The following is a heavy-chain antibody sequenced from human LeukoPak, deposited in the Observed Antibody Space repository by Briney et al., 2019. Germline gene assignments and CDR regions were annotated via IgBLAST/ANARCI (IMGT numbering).Heavy chain of an antibody. Sequence: GSSVKVSCKASGGTFSIYAISWVRQAPGQGLEWMGRIIPIFGTANYAQKFQGRVTITADKSTSTAYMELSSLRSEDTAVYYCARGGGAQYYYYMDVWGKGTTVTVSS. CDR1: GGTFSIYA. J-gene: IGHJ6*03. CDR3: ARGGGAQYYYYMDV. V-gene: IGHV1-69*06. CDR2: IIPIFGTA. D-gene: IGHD3-16*01.